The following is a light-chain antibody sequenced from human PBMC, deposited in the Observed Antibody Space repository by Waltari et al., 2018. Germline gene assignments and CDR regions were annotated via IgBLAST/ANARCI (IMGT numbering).Light chain of an antibody. V-gene: IGKV2D-29*02. J-gene: IGKJ1*01. CDR2: RVT. Sequence: DIVMTQTPLSLPVTPGEPASISCRSSQSLLHSNGNTYLHWYLQKPGQSPRLLIYRVTNRESGVPDRFSGSGSGSDFTLKISRVEPEDVGIYHCMQTTTDPRTFGQGTKVEIK. CDR3: MQTTTDPRT. CDR1: QSLLHSNGNTY.